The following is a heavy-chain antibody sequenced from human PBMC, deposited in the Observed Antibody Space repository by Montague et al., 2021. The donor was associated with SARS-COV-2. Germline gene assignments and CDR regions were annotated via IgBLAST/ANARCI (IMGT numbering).Heavy chain of an antibody. Sequence: TLSLTCTVSGDSISSANYYWNWIRQTPGKGLEWIGYIYYTGGTHYNPSLKSRLTISIDTSKNQFSPRLSSVTAADTAVYYCARGNITPSGFDIWGQGTVVTVSS. CDR3: ARGNITPSGFDI. V-gene: IGHV4-31*03. CDR1: GDSISSANYY. CDR2: IYYTGGT. J-gene: IGHJ3*02. D-gene: IGHD1-14*01.